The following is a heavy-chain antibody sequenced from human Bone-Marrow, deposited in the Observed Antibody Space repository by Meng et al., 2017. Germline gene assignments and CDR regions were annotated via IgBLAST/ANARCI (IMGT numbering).Heavy chain of an antibody. Sequence: GESLKISCKGSGYSFTSYWIGWVRQMPGKGLEWMGIIYPGHSDTSYSPSFQGQVTISADKSINTAYLQWSSMKASDAAMYYCASHSNSEYYYYCGMDVWGQGTTVTVSS. D-gene: IGHD6-13*01. CDR2: IYPGHSDT. CDR3: ASHSNSEYYYYCGMDV. J-gene: IGHJ6*02. V-gene: IGHV5-51*01. CDR1: GYSFTSYW.